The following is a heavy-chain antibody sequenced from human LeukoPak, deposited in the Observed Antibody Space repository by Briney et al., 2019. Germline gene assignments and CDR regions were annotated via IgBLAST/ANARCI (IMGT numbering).Heavy chain of an antibody. V-gene: IGHV3-43*02. CDR2: IIGEVRTT. J-gene: IGHJ6*02. CDR3: ANSPRRVYYDSSGSPWLYYYGMDV. Sequence: GGSRRLSCAAAGFRLDDYAMHWVRQAPGKRREWGSLIIGEVRTTYYIDSVKGRFTISRDNSKNSLFLQMNSLRTEDTALYFCANSPRRVYYDSSGSPWLYYYGMDVWGQGTTVTVSS. CDR1: GFRLDDYA. D-gene: IGHD3-22*01.